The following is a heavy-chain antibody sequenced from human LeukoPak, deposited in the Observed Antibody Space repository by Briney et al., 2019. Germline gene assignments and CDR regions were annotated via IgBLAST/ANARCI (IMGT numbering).Heavy chain of an antibody. V-gene: IGHV3-23*01. D-gene: IGHD3-10*01. CDR1: GFTFSNYA. Sequence: GGSLRLSCAASGFTFSNYAMNWVRQAPGKGLEWVSVISGTGGSTHYADSVKGRFTISRDNSKNTLYLQMNSLRAEDTAVYHCARDANYYGSGSYYNERELDYWGQGTLVTVSS. J-gene: IGHJ4*02. CDR3: ARDANYYGSGSYYNERELDY. CDR2: ISGTGGST.